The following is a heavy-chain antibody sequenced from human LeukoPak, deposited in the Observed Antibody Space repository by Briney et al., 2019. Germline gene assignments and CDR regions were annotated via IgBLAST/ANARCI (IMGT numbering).Heavy chain of an antibody. CDR2: ISYDGSSE. CDR1: GFGFSMFA. CDR3: ARGQQLVLRDHYYGLDV. V-gene: IGHV3-30*04. J-gene: IGHJ6*02. Sequence: GGSLRLSCAASGFGFSMFAFHWVRQAPGKGLEWVSLISYDGSSEYYADSVEGRLTVSRDNSKNTLYLLFHSLRVEDTAVYYCARGQQLVLRDHYYGLDVWGQGTAVTVSS. D-gene: IGHD6-13*01.